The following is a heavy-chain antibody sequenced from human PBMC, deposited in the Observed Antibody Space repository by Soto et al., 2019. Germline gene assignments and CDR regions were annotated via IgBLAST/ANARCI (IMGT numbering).Heavy chain of an antibody. J-gene: IGHJ6*02. D-gene: IGHD2-2*01. CDR2: TYYRSKWYN. V-gene: IGHV6-1*01. CDR3: ARERIVLVTSAILDYYYYGMDV. CDR1: GDSVSSNSAA. Sequence: SQTLSLTCAISGDSVSSNSAAWNWIRQSPSRGLEWLGRTYYRSKWYNDYAVSVKSRITINPDTSKNQFSLQLNSVTPEDTAVYYCARERIVLVTSAILDYYYYGMDVWGQGTTVTVS.